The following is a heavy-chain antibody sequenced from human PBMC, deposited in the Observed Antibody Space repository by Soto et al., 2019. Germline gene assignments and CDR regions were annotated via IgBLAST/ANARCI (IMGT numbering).Heavy chain of an antibody. J-gene: IGHJ4*02. D-gene: IGHD3-3*01. V-gene: IGHV5-51*01. Sequence: GESLKISCKGSGYNFAGYWIAWVRQMPGKGLELMEIIYPSDSDTRYRPSFQGQVTISADKSISSAYLQWSSLRASDTAMYYCARGGVSTRTFDYWGQGTPVTVSS. CDR2: IYPSDSDT. CDR3: ARGGVSTRTFDY. CDR1: GYNFAGYW.